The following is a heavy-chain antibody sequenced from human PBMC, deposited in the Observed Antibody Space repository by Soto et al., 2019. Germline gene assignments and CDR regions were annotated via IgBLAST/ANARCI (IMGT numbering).Heavy chain of an antibody. J-gene: IGHJ4*02. D-gene: IGHD3-3*01. V-gene: IGHV5-51*01. Sequence: GESLKISCKGSGYNFAGYWIAWVRQMPGKGLELMEIIYPSDSDTRYRPSFQGQVTISADKSISSAYLQWSSLRASDTAMYYCARGGVSTRTFDYWGQGTPVTVSS. CDR2: IYPSDSDT. CDR3: ARGGVSTRTFDY. CDR1: GYNFAGYW.